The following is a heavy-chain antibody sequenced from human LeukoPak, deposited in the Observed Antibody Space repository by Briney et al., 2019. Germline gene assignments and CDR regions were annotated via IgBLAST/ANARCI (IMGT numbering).Heavy chain of an antibody. CDR1: GFSISNTY. CDR3: ASPGFIAVEDY. CDR2: IYSGDSGVST. D-gene: IGHD6-19*01. Sequence: GGSLRLSCAASGFSISNTYMSWVRQAPGKGLEWVSVIYSGDSGVSTYYADSVKGRFTISRDNSKNTLYLQMNSLRAEDTAVYYCASPGFIAVEDYWGQGTLVTVSS. J-gene: IGHJ4*02. V-gene: IGHV3-53*05.